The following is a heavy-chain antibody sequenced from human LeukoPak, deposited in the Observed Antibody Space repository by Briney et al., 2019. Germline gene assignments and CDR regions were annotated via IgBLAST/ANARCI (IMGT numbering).Heavy chain of an antibody. D-gene: IGHD4-23*01. Sequence: ASVKVSCKASGYTFTGYYMHWVRQAPGQGLEWMGWINPNSGGTNYAQKFQGRVTMTRDTSISTAYMELSRLRSDDTAVYYCARAHYGGSPFDYWGQGTLVIVSS. CDR3: ARAHYGGSPFDY. CDR2: INPNSGGT. J-gene: IGHJ4*02. V-gene: IGHV1-2*02. CDR1: GYTFTGYY.